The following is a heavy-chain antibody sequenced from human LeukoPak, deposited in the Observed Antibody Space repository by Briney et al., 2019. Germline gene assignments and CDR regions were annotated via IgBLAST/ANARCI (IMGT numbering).Heavy chain of an antibody. CDR1: GGSISSYY. Sequence: SETLSLTCTVSGGSISSYYWSWIRQPPGKGLEWIGYIYYSGSPNYNPSLKSRVTISVDTSKNQFSLKLSSVTAADTAVYYCARESPQAPDAFDIWGQGTMVTVSS. CDR3: ARESPQAPDAFDI. CDR2: IYYSGSP. V-gene: IGHV4-59*01. J-gene: IGHJ3*02.